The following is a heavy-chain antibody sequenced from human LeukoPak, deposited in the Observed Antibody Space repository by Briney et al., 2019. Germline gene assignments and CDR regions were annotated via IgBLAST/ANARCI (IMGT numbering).Heavy chain of an antibody. V-gene: IGHV3-21*01. D-gene: IGHD3-22*01. CDR1: GFTFSIYS. CDR2: ISSSSSYI. CDR3: ARDPNYYDSSGYSP. J-gene: IGHJ4*02. Sequence: TGGSLRLSCAASGFTFSIYSMNWVRQAPGKGLEWVSSISSSSSYIYYADSVKGRFTISRDNAKNSLYLQMNSLRAEDTAVYYCARDPNYYDSSGYSPWGQGTLVTVSS.